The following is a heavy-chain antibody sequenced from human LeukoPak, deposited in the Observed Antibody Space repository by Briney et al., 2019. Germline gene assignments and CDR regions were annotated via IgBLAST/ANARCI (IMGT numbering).Heavy chain of an antibody. CDR2: IYSGGGT. CDR3: ARNTPPHDAFDI. D-gene: IGHD2/OR15-2a*01. V-gene: IGHV3-53*01. Sequence: GGSLRLSCAASGFTVSRTYMSWVRQTPGRGLEWVSVIYSGGGTYYADSVKGRFTMSRDNSKNTVYLQVNSLRGEDTAVYYCARNTPPHDAFDIWGQGTMVTVSS. J-gene: IGHJ3*02. CDR1: GFTVSRTY.